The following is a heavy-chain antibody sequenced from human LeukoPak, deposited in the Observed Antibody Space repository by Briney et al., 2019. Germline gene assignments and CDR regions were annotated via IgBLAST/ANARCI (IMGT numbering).Heavy chain of an antibody. V-gene: IGHV1-69*13. J-gene: IGHJ3*02. CDR3: ARSLGSSGWYHDAFDI. D-gene: IGHD6-19*01. Sequence: ASVKVSCKASGGTFSSYAISWVRQAPGQGLEWMGGIIPIFGTANYAQKFQGRVTITADESTSTAYMELSSLRSEDTAVYYCARSLGSSGWYHDAFDIWGQETMVTVSS. CDR2: IIPIFGTA. CDR1: GGTFSSYA.